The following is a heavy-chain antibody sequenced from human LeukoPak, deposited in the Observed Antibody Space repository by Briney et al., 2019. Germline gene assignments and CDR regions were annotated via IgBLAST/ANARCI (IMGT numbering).Heavy chain of an antibody. CDR1: GFTFSSYW. CDR3: AKLWKSGYYDSSGNGNDAFDI. D-gene: IGHD3-22*01. Sequence: GGSLRLSCAASGFTFSSYWMSWVRQAPGKGLEWVANIKQDGGEKYYVDSVKGRFTISRDNAKNSLYLQMNSLRAEDTAVYYCAKLWKSGYYDSSGNGNDAFDIWGQGTMVTVSS. J-gene: IGHJ3*02. V-gene: IGHV3-7*01. CDR2: IKQDGGEK.